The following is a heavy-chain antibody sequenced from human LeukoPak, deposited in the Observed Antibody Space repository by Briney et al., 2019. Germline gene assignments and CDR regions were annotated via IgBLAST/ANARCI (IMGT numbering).Heavy chain of an antibody. V-gene: IGHV4-34*01. CDR2: INHSGST. J-gene: IGHJ4*02. CDR3: ARAPIVGATDFDY. Sequence: TSETLSLTCAVYGWSFSGYYLSWIRQPPGKGLEWIGEINHSGSTNYNPSLKSRVTISVDTSKNQFSLKLSSVTAADTAVYYCARAPIVGATDFDYWGQGTLVTVSS. CDR1: GWSFSGYY. D-gene: IGHD1-26*01.